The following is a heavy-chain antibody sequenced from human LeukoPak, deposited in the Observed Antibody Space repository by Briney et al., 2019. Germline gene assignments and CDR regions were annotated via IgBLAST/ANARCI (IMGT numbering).Heavy chain of an antibody. CDR3: ARVGGYCSGGSCYLLDY. CDR1: GSSMRSGGYY. V-gene: IGHV4-39*07. J-gene: IGHJ4*02. D-gene: IGHD2-15*01. CDR2: IYYSGDT. Sequence: SETLSLTCSVSGSSMRSGGYYWLWIRQPPGRELEWIGSIYYSGDTYYNPSLKSRVTISVDTSKNQFSLKLSSVTAADTAVYYCARVGGYCSGGSCYLLDYWGQGTLVTVSS.